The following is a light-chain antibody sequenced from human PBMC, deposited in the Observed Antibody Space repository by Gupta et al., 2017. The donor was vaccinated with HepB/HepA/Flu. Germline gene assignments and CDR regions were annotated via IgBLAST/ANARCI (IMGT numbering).Light chain of an antibody. J-gene: IGLJ3*02. CDR3: CSYARNYKWV. V-gene: IGLV2-11*01. Sequence: QSALPQPRSVSGSPGQSVTIPCTGTNNDVGGYNYVSWYQHYPGKSPKLIIYDVTQRPSGVPDRFAGSKSGNTASQTISGHQAEDEADYHCCSYARNYKWVFGGGTKLTVL. CDR1: NNDVGGYNY. CDR2: DVT.